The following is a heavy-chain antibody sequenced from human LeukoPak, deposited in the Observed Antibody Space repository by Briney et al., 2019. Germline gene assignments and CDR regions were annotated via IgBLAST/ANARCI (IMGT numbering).Heavy chain of an antibody. J-gene: IGHJ6*03. V-gene: IGHV1-18*01. CDR3: ARDGDCSSTSCYMRYYYYYMDV. D-gene: IGHD2-2*02. CDR1: GYTFTSYG. CDR2: ISAYNGNT. Sequence: ASVKVSCKASGYTFTSYGISWVRQAPGQGLEWMGWISAYNGNTNYAQKLQGRVTMTTDTSTSTAYMELRSLRSDDTAVYYCARDGDCSSTSCYMRYYYYYMDVWGKGTTVTVSS.